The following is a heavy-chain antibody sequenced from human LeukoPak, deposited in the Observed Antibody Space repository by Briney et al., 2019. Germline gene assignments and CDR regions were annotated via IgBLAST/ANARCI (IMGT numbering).Heavy chain of an antibody. CDR2: IYYSGST. J-gene: IGHJ4*02. CDR1: GYSITSGYY. CDR3: ARLGSTDGIKQNFDY. Sequence: SETLSLTCTVSGYSITSGYYWGWIRQPPGKGLEWIGYIYYSGSTNYNPSLKSRVTISVDTSKNQFSLKLSSVTAAGTAVYYCARLGSTDGIKQNFDYWGQGTLVTVSS. D-gene: IGHD1-1*01. V-gene: IGHV4-38-2*02.